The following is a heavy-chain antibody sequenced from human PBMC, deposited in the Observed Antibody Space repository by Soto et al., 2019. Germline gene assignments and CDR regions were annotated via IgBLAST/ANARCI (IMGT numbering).Heavy chain of an antibody. J-gene: IGHJ4*02. CDR3: ASSMGGDFDY. D-gene: IGHD3-10*01. CDR2: IYYSGST. Sequence: PSETLSLTCTVSGGSISSSSYYWGWIRQPPGKGLEWIGSIYYSGSTYYNPSLKSRVTISVDTSKNQFSLKLSSVTAADTAVYYCASSMGGDFDYWGQGTLVTVSS. CDR1: GGSISSSSYY. V-gene: IGHV4-39*01.